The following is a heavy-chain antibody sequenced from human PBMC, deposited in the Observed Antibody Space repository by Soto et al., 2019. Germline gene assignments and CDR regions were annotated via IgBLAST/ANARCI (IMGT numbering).Heavy chain of an antibody. Sequence: ASVKVSCKTSGYTFTSYVVHWVRQAPGQGLECMGWIKAGNGTTKYSQSFQGRLTFTSDTSASTAYTELSSLRSEDTAVYYCARDHCSGGNCYLGDFDYWGQGTLVTVSS. V-gene: IGHV1-3*01. D-gene: IGHD2-15*01. J-gene: IGHJ4*02. CDR1: GYTFTSYV. CDR3: ARDHCSGGNCYLGDFDY. CDR2: IKAGNGTT.